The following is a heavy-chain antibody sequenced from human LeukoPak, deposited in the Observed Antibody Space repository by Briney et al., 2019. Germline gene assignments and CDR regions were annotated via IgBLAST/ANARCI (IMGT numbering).Heavy chain of an antibody. CDR1: GGSISSGGYS. D-gene: IGHD2-15*01. Sequence: SQTLSLTCAVSGGSISSGGYSWSWIRQPPGKGLEWIGYIYHSGSTYYNPSLKSRVTISVDRSKNQFSLKLSSVTAADTAVYYCARLRVDHDAFDIWGQGTMVTVSS. CDR3: ARLRVDHDAFDI. CDR2: IYHSGST. J-gene: IGHJ3*02. V-gene: IGHV4-30-2*01.